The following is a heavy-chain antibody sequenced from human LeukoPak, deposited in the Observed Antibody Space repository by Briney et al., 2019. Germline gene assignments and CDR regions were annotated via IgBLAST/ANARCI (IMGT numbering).Heavy chain of an antibody. V-gene: IGHV4-38-2*02. J-gene: IGHJ5*02. Sequence: SETLSLTCTVSGYSISSGYYWGWIRPPPGKGLEWIGIIYHSGSTYYNPSLKSRVTISVDTSKNQFSLKLSSVTAADTAVYYCARDLRSWFDPWGQGTLVTVSS. CDR2: IYHSGST. CDR1: GYSISSGYY. CDR3: ARDLRSWFDP.